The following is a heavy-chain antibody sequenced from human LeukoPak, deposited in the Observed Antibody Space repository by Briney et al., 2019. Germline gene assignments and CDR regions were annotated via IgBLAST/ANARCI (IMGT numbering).Heavy chain of an antibody. D-gene: IGHD3-3*02. V-gene: IGHV3-15*01. Sequence: GGSLTLSCVASGFTFSNAWMNWVRQAPGKGLEWVGRIKRKTDGGTTDFAAPVKGRFSISRDDSKDTLYLQMNNLKTEDTAVYYCTTLSLRSQEFDYWGQGTLVTVSS. CDR2: IKRKTDGGTT. CDR3: TTLSLRSQEFDY. J-gene: IGHJ4*02. CDR1: GFTFSNAW.